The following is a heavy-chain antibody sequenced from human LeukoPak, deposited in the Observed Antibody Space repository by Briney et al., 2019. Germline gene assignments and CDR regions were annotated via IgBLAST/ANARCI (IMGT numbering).Heavy chain of an antibody. Sequence: GSLRLSCAASGFTFSTYAMSWIRQPAGKGLEWIGRIYTSGSTNYNPSLKSRVTISVDTSKNQFSLKLSSVTAADTAVYYCARDGCSGGSCYSNYWGQGTLVTVSS. CDR3: ARDGCSGGSCYSNY. CDR1: GFTFSTYA. J-gene: IGHJ4*02. V-gene: IGHV4-4*07. D-gene: IGHD2-15*01. CDR2: IYTSGST.